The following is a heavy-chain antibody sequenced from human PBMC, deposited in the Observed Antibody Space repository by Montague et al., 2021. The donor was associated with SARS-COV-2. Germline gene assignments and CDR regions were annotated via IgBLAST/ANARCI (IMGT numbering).Heavy chain of an antibody. CDR3: AREDRWNWFDP. J-gene: IGHJ5*02. Sequence: NKKPSLKSRVTFSVDPSKNQFSLKLISLTAADTAVYFCAREDRWNWFDPWGQGVLVTVSS. V-gene: IGHV4-59*01. D-gene: IGHD5-24*01.